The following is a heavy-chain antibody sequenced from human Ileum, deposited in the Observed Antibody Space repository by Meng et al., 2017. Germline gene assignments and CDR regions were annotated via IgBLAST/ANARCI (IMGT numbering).Heavy chain of an antibody. CDR3: ASRNYNYDDYFEY. J-gene: IGHJ4*02. CDR2: INSNSGGT. CDR1: GYSFTGYY. V-gene: IGHV1-2*06. Sequence: QVYVVQSGAEVKKPGASVKVSCNPSGYSFTGYYMHWVRQAPGQGLEWMGRINSNSGGTNYAQKFKGRVTLTRDISTVYMELSSLRSDDTAVYYCASRNYNYDDYFEYWGQGTLVTVSS. D-gene: IGHD1-7*01.